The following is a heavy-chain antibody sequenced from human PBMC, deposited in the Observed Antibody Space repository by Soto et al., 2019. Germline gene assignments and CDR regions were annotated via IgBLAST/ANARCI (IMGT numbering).Heavy chain of an antibody. J-gene: IGHJ3*02. CDR2: IYTSGST. V-gene: IGHV4-4*07. CDR3: ARSIPDYYDSSGYENDAFDI. Sequence: TLSLTCTVSGGSISSYYWSWIRQPAGKGLEWIGRIYTSGSTNYNPSLKSRVTMSVDTSKNQFSLKLSSVTAADTAVYYCARSIPDYYDSSGYENDAFDIWGQGTMVTVSS. D-gene: IGHD3-22*01. CDR1: GGSISSYY.